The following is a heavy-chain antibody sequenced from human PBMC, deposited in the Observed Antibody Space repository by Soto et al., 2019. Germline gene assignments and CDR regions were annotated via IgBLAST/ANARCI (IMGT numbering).Heavy chain of an antibody. Sequence: QVQLVESGGGVVQPGRSLRLSCAASGFTFSSYGMHWVRQAPGKGLEWVAVISYDGSNKYYADSVKGRFTISRDNSKNMLYLQMNSLRAEDTAVYYCAKVHRYYYDSSGYYYPPRSDYWGQGTLVTVSS. V-gene: IGHV3-30*18. D-gene: IGHD3-22*01. CDR3: AKVHRYYYDSSGYYYPPRSDY. CDR1: GFTFSSYG. J-gene: IGHJ4*02. CDR2: ISYDGSNK.